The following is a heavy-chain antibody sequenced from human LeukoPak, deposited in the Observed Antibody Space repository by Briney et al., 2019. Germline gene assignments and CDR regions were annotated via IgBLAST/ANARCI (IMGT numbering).Heavy chain of an antibody. V-gene: IGHV3-53*01. Sequence: GGSLRLSCAASGFTVSSNYMSWVRQAPGKGLEWVSVIYSGGTTNYAESVKGRFTISRDNSKNTLFLQMNSLRAEDTAVYYCAREIESRYYFDYWGQGTLVTVSS. CDR1: GFTVSSNY. J-gene: IGHJ4*02. D-gene: IGHD3-22*01. CDR2: IYSGGTT. CDR3: AREIESRYYFDY.